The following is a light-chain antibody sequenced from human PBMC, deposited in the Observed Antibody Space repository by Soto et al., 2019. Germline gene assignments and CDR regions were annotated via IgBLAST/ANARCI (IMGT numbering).Light chain of an antibody. CDR3: QQAYSFPLS. Sequence: AIQLTQSPSSLSASVGDRVTITCRASQGISSALAWYQQKPGKAPKLLIYDASSLESGVPSRFSGSGYGTDLTLTIRSLQPEDFATSYCQQAYSFPLSFGQGTRLEIK. CDR2: DAS. V-gene: IGKV1-13*02. CDR1: QGISSA. J-gene: IGKJ5*01.